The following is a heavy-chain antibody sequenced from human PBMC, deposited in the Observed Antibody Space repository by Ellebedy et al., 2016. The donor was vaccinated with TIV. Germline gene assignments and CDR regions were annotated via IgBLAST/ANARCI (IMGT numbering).Heavy chain of an antibody. CDR3: ARSPGKENGYDFFFDQ. Sequence: GESLKISXAASGFTFSSYGMHWVRQDPGKGLEWVAVISYDGSKKYYVDSVKGRFTISRENSKNTPDLQMNSLRAEDTAVYYCARSPGKENGYDFFFDQWGRGTLVTVSS. CDR1: GFTFSSYG. CDR2: ISYDGSKK. D-gene: IGHD5-12*01. V-gene: IGHV3-30*03. J-gene: IGHJ4*02.